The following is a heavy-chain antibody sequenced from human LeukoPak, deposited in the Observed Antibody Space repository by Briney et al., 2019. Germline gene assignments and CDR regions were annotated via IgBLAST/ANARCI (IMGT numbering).Heavy chain of an antibody. V-gene: IGHV3-7*03. CDR1: GFVFSSYW. CDR2: INLDGTEE. J-gene: IGHJ4*02. D-gene: IGHD6-13*01. CDR3: AKEREQHQTGYYFDY. Sequence: GGSLRLSCAASGFVFSSYWMTWVRQAPGKGLEWVANINLDGTEEHYVDSSLKGRFTISRDNAKNSLFLQMNSLRAEDTAVYYCAKEREQHQTGYYFDYWGQGTLVTVSS.